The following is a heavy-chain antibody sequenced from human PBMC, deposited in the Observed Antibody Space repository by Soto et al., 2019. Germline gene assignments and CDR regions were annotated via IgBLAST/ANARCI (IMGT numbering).Heavy chain of an antibody. Sequence: WSLRLSCAASGFTFSSYSMNWVRQAPGKGLEWVSSISSSSSYIYYADSVKGRFTISRDNAKNSLYLQMNSLRAEDTAVYYCEGYYGDYEYYCGMDVWGQGTTVTVSS. CDR3: EGYYGDYEYYCGMDV. V-gene: IGHV3-21*01. J-gene: IGHJ6*02. D-gene: IGHD4-17*01. CDR1: GFTFSSYS. CDR2: ISSSSSYI.